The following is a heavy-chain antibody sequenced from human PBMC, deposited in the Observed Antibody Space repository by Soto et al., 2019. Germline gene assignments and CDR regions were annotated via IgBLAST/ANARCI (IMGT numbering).Heavy chain of an antibody. D-gene: IGHD4-17*01. CDR2: INHSGST. CDR1: GGSFSGYY. V-gene: IGHV4-34*01. CDR3: ARFYGDYDDAFDI. Sequence: NPSETLSLTCAVYGGSFSGYYWSWIRQPPGKGLEWIGEINHSGSTNYNPSLKSRVTISVDTSKNQFSLKLSSVTAADTAVYYCARFYGDYDDAFDIWGQGTMVTVS. J-gene: IGHJ3*02.